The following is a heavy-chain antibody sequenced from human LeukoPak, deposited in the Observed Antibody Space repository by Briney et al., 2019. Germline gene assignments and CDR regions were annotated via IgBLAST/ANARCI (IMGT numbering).Heavy chain of an antibody. CDR1: GGSISSHY. J-gene: IGHJ4*02. V-gene: IGHV4-59*11. D-gene: IGHD3-22*01. Sequence: PSETLSLTCSVSGGSISSHYWSWIRQPPGKGLEWIGYIYYSGSTNYNPSLKSRVTISVDTSKNQFSLKLSSVTAADTAVYYCARGTYYYDSSGYPDYWGQGTLVTVSS. CDR3: ARGTYYYDSSGYPDY. CDR2: IYYSGST.